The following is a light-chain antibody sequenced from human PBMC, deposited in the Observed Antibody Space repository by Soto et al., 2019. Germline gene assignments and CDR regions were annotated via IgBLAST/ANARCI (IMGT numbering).Light chain of an antibody. CDR2: DAS. J-gene: IGKJ5*01. Sequence: IVLTQSPGTLSLSPGERATLSCRASQSVPRSYFAWYQQRPGQAPTLLIYDASNRATGITDRFSGSESGTDFTLTISSLEPADFAVYYCQQYAWSPLTFGQGTRLEIK. V-gene: IGKV3-20*01. CDR3: QQYAWSPLT. CDR1: QSVPRSY.